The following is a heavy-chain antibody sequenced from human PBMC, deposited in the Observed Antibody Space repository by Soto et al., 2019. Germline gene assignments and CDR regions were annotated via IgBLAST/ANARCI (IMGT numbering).Heavy chain of an antibody. J-gene: IGHJ4*02. D-gene: IGHD3-22*01. V-gene: IGHV1-69*13. CDR2: IIPVFATT. CDR1: GGLFSTCA. Sequence: SVEVSCKASGGLFSTCAMSWVRQAPGQGLEWMGGIIPVFATTYYAEKFEGRVTITADESTNTAYMELSSLRSEDAAMYYCARGDSGYVWFNEIWGQGTLVTVSS. CDR3: ARGDSGYVWFNEI.